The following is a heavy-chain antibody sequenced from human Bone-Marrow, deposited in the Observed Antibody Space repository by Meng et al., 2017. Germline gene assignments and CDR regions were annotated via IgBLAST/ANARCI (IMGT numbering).Heavy chain of an antibody. Sequence: QVQLQESGPGLVKPSGTLSLTCAVSGGSISSNNWWSWVRQPPGKGLEWIGYIYHSGSTHYNPSLKSRVIMSVDTSKNQFSLKLYSVTAADTAVYYCARARTTNQSKYRNAYNWFDPWGQGTLVTVSS. V-gene: IGHV4-4*02. D-gene: IGHD2/OR15-2a*01. J-gene: IGHJ5*02. CDR2: IYHSGST. CDR1: GGSISSNNW. CDR3: ARARTTNQSKYRNAYNWFDP.